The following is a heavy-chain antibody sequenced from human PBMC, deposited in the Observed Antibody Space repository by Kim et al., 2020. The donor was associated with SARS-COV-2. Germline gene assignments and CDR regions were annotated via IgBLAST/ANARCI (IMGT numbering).Heavy chain of an antibody. Sequence: GGSLRLSCAASGFTFSSYAMSWVRQAPGKGLEWVSAISGSGGSTYYADSVKGRFTISRDNSKNTLYLQMNSLRAEDTAVYYCAKDLNIVGVLLWFGAVDYWGQGTLVTVSS. CDR2: ISGSGGST. CDR3: AKDLNIVGVLLWFGAVDY. D-gene: IGHD3-10*01. CDR1: GFTFSSYA. V-gene: IGHV3-23*01. J-gene: IGHJ4*02.